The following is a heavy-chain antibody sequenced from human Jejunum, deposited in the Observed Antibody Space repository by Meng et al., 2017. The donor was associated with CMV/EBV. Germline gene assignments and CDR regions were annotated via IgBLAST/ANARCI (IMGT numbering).Heavy chain of an antibody. CDR1: GFSLSSGRVS. Sequence: QITLRESGPALVKPIQTLTLTCTFSGFSLSSGRVSVGWIRQPPGKALEWLAVIYSDDDKRYSPSLKNRLTITKDTSKNQVDLTMTNMDPVDTATYYCAHQKYDNVWSVYSHFDYWGQGALVTVSS. V-gene: IGHV2-5*02. J-gene: IGHJ4*02. CDR2: IYSDDDK. D-gene: IGHD3-16*01. CDR3: AHQKYDNVWSVYSHFDY.